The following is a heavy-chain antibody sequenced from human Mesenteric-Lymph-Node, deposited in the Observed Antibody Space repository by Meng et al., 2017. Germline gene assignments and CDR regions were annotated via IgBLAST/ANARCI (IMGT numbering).Heavy chain of an antibody. CDR2: MNPNSGNT. J-gene: IGHJ6*02. Sequence: ASVKVSCKASGYTFTSYDINWVRQATGQGLEWMGWMNPNSGNTGYAQKFKGRVTITRDTSISTAYLQLSSLRSEDTAVYYCARNQPKYSSGWYGYYSYGMDVWGQGTTVTVSS. D-gene: IGHD6-19*01. CDR1: GYTFTSYD. CDR3: ARNQPKYSSGWYGYYSYGMDV. V-gene: IGHV1-8*03.